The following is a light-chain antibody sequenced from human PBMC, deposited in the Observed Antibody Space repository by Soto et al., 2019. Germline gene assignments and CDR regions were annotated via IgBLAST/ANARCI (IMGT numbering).Light chain of an antibody. V-gene: IGKV1-39*01. CDR3: QQSYDTLSLT. CDR1: QSISSY. J-gene: IGKJ5*01. Sequence: DIQMTQSPSSLSASVVDRATITCRASQSISSYLNWYQQKPGKAPKLLIYAASSLQSGVPARFSGSGSGTDFTLTISSLQPEDFATYYCQQSYDTLSLTFGQGTRLEIK. CDR2: AAS.